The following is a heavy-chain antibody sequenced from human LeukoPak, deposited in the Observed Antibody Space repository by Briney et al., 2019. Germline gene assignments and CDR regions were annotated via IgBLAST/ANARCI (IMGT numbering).Heavy chain of an antibody. J-gene: IGHJ4*02. CDR3: AREYYYGSGSYTSYFDY. V-gene: IGHV3-33*01. CDR2: ICYDGSNK. Sequence: PGGSLRLSCAASGFTFSSYGMHWVRQAPGKGLEWVAVICYDGSNKYYADSVKGRFTISRDNSKNTLYLQMNSLRADDTAVYYCAREYYYGSGSYTSYFDYWGQGTLVTVSS. CDR1: GFTFSSYG. D-gene: IGHD3-10*01.